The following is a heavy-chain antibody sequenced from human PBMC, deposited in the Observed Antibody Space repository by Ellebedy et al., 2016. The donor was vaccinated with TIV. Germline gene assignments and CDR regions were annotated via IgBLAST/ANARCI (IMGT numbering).Heavy chain of an antibody. Sequence: GGSLRLXCAASGFTFDDYAMHWVRQAPGKGLEWVSGITWNSVDIGYADSVKGRFTISRDNRKNSLYLQMNSLRVEDTALYYCARDSGYYYDSSSYADCWGQGTLVTVSS. V-gene: IGHV3-9*01. CDR3: ARDSGYYYDSSSYADC. CDR1: GFTFDDYA. D-gene: IGHD3-22*01. CDR2: ITWNSVDI. J-gene: IGHJ4*02.